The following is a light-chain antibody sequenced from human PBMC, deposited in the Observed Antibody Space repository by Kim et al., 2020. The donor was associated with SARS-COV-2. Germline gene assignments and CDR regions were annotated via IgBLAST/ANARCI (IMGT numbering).Light chain of an antibody. CDR2: GAS. CDR3: QQYDTWPLT. V-gene: IGKV3-15*01. J-gene: IGKJ4*01. Sequence: VSPGERVTLSCWASQSINTDLAWYQQKPGQSPSLLIYGASTRATGVPVRFSGSGSGTEFTLTISGLQSEDFAVYYCQQYDTWPLTFGGGTKVDIK. CDR1: QSINTD.